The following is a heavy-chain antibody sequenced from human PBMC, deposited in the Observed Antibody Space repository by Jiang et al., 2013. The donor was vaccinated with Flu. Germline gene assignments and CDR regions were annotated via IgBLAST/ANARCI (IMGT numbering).Heavy chain of an antibody. V-gene: IGHV1-2*04. J-gene: IGHJ6*02. CDR3: ARGYCSSTSCPSDYYGMDV. Sequence: SGAEVKKPGASVKVSCKASGYTFTGYYMHWVRQAPGQGLEWMGWINPNSGGTNYAQKFQGWVTMTRDTSISTAYMELSRLRSDDTAVYYCARGYCSSTSCPSDYYGMDVWGQGTTVTVSS. CDR2: INPNSGGT. D-gene: IGHD2-2*01. CDR1: GYTFTGYY.